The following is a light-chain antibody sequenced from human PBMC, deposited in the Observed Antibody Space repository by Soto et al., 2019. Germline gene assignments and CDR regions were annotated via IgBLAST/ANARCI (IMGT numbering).Light chain of an antibody. CDR1: SSNMGSNT. Sequence: HSVLTQPPSASGTPGQGVAISCSGSSSNMGSNTVNWYQHLPGTAPKLLIYNDNPRPSRVPDRCFGSKSVTSASLAITALQSEDEADYYCAAWDGSLNHILFGGGTKVTVL. J-gene: IGLJ2*01. CDR2: NDN. CDR3: AAWDGSLNHIL. V-gene: IGLV1-44*01.